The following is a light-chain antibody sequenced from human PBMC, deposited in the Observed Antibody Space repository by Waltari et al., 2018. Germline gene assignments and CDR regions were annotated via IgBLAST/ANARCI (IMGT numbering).Light chain of an antibody. CDR1: QSISSW. J-gene: IGKJ1*01. Sequence: DIQMTQSPSTLSASVGDRVTITCRASQSISSWLAWYQQKPGKAPKLLIYKASSLESGVPDRFSGSGSATDFTLTISSLQAEDVAVYYCQQYYSRRTFGQGTRVEIK. CDR3: QQYYSRRT. CDR2: KAS. V-gene: IGKV1-5*03.